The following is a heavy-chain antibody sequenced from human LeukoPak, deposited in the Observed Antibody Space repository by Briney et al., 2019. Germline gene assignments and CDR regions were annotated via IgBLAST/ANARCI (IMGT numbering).Heavy chain of an antibody. CDR2: IYYSGST. CDR1: GGSISSSSYY. V-gene: IGHV4-39*07. D-gene: IGHD3-22*01. Sequence: SETLSLTCTVSGGSISSSSYYWGWIRQPPGKGLEWIGSIYYSGSTYYNPSLKSRVTISVGTSKNQFSLKLSSVTAADTAVYYCARDFRYYYDSSGYYYDYWGQGTLVTVSS. J-gene: IGHJ4*02. CDR3: ARDFRYYYDSSGYYYDY.